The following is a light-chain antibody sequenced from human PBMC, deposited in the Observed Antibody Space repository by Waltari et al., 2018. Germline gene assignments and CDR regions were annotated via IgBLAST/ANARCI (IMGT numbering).Light chain of an antibody. V-gene: IGKV3-20*01. CDR3: QQFHTSPRT. Sequence: EIVLTQSPGTLSLSPGDRATLSCRASQSVSNNFLAWYQQRPGQTPRLLIYSASSRATGIPGRFSGSGSGTDFTLTITSLEPEDAAVYYCQQFHTSPRTFGGGTKVEVK. CDR1: QSVSNNF. J-gene: IGKJ4*01. CDR2: SAS.